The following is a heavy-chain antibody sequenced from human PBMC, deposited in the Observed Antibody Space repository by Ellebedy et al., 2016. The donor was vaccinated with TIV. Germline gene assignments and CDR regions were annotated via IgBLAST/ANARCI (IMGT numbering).Heavy chain of an antibody. CDR2: INHSGST. V-gene: IGHV4-34*01. CDR3: ARGRIYGDYAFDY. D-gene: IGHD4-17*01. Sequence: SETLSLTXAVYGGSFSGYYWSWIRQPPGKGLEWIGEINHSGSTNYNPSLKSRVTISVDTSKNQFSLKLSSVTAADTAVYYCARGRIYGDYAFDYWGQGTLVTVSS. CDR1: GGSFSGYY. J-gene: IGHJ4*02.